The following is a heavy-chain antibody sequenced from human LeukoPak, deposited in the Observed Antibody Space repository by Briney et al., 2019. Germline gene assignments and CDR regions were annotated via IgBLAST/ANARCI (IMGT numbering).Heavy chain of an antibody. Sequence: PGGSLTLSCAASGFTFSSYAMHWVRQAPGKGLEGVAVISYDGSNKYYADSVKGRFTISRDNSKNTLYLQMNSLRAEDTAVYYCARDWERWLQLSWFDPWGQGTLVTVSS. J-gene: IGHJ5*02. CDR1: GFTFSSYA. CDR2: ISYDGSNK. D-gene: IGHD5-24*01. V-gene: IGHV3-30*04. CDR3: ARDWERWLQLSWFDP.